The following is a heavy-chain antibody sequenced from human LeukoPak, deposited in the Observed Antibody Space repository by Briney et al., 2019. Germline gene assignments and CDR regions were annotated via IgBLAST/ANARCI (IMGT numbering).Heavy chain of an antibody. Sequence: SETLSLTCTVSGGSISSYYWSWIRQPPGKGLEWIGYIYYSGSTNYNPSLKSRVTISVDTSKNQFSLKLSSVTAADTAVYCCARGSAYYDRAHAFDIWGQGTMVTVSS. CDR3: ARGSAYYDRAHAFDI. D-gene: IGHD3-22*01. J-gene: IGHJ3*02. CDR2: IYYSGST. V-gene: IGHV4-59*01. CDR1: GGSISSYY.